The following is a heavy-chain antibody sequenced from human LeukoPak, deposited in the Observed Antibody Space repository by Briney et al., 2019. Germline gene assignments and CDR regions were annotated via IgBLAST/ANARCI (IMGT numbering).Heavy chain of an antibody. D-gene: IGHD6-19*01. V-gene: IGHV3-7*01. J-gene: IGHJ3*01. CDR2: IKPDESER. CDR1: GFGVSDYW. Sequence: PGGSLRLSCAASGFGVSDYWMTWVRQAPGKGLEWVANIKPDESERNYADSVKGRFSISRDDTKNSLYLQMNSLRGEDSAVYYCARDPTPFINGWFDAFDLWGQGTMVTVSS. CDR3: ARDPTPFINGWFDAFDL.